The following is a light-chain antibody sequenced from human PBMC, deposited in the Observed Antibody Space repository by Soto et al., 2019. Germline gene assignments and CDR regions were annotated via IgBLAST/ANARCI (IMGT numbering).Light chain of an antibody. CDR3: QRYDNVPLA. Sequence: DIQMTQSPSTLSGSVGDRVTITCRASQTISSWLAWYQQKPGKAPKLLIYKASTLKSGVPSRFSGSGSGTEFTLTISSLQPDDFATYYCQRYDNVPLAFGQGTKLEI. V-gene: IGKV1-5*03. CDR1: QTISSW. J-gene: IGKJ2*01. CDR2: KAS.